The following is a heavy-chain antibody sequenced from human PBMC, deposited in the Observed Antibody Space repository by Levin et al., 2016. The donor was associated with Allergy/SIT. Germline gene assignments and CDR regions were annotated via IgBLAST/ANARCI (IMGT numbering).Heavy chain of an antibody. D-gene: IGHD2-21*01. V-gene: IGHV4-34*01. Sequence: GSLRLSCAVYGGSFSGYYWSWIRQPPGKGLEWIGEINHSGSTNYNPSLKSRVTISVDKSKNQFSLKLSSVTAADTAVYYCARICGGDCYSSDYWGQGTLVTVSS. CDR3: ARICGGDCYSSDY. CDR2: INHSGST. J-gene: IGHJ4*02. CDR1: GGSFSGYY.